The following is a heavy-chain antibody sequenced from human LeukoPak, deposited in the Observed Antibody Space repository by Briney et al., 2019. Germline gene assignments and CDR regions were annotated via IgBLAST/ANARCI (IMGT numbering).Heavy chain of an antibody. CDR1: GYTFTGYY. V-gene: IGHV1-2*02. J-gene: IGHJ4*02. CDR3: ARVRWLQLYDY. Sequence: ASVKVSCKASGYTFTGYYMHWGRQAPGEGVEWMGWINANSGGTNYAQKLKGRVTMTRDTSMSTAYMELSRLRSDDTAVYYCARVRWLQLYDYRGQGTLVTVS. D-gene: IGHD5-24*01. CDR2: INANSGGT.